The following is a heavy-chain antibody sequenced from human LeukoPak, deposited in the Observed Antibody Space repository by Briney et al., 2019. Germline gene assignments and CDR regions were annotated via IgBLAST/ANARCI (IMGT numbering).Heavy chain of an antibody. D-gene: IGHD1-26*01. CDR3: ARDRWDTVLDAFDI. J-gene: IGHJ3*02. CDR1: GYTFTSYG. Sequence: ASVKVSCKASGYTFTSYGISWVRQAPGQVLEWMGWISAYNGNTNYAQKLQGRVTMTTDTSTSTAYMELRSLRSDDTAVYYCARDRWDTVLDAFDIWGQGTMVTVSS. CDR2: ISAYNGNT. V-gene: IGHV1-18*01.